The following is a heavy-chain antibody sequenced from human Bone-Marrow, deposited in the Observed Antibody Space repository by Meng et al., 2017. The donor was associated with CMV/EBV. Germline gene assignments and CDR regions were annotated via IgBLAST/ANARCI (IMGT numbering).Heavy chain of an antibody. V-gene: IGHV3-23*01. Sequence: GGSLRLSCVVSGLSFRNYGMSWVRQAPGKGLEWVSVISTSGGSAYYADSVKGRFTVSRDNSKNTLYLQMESLRVDDTAVYYCASDYWGQGTRVTVSS. J-gene: IGHJ4*02. CDR3: ASDY. CDR2: ISTSGGSA. CDR1: GLSFRNYG.